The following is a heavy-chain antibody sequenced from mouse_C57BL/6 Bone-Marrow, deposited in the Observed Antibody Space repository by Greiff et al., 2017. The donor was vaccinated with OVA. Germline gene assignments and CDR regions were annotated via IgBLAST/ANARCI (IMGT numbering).Heavy chain of an antibody. CDR3: TSRWLLYAMDY. CDR2: IDPENGDT. CDR1: GFNIKDDY. V-gene: IGHV14-4*01. Sequence: VQLQQSGAELVRPGASVKLSCTASGFNIKDDYMHWVKQRPEQGLEWIGWIDPENGDTEYASKFQGKATITADTSSNTAYLQLSSLTSEDTAVYDCTSRWLLYAMDYWGQGTSVTVSS. J-gene: IGHJ4*01. D-gene: IGHD2-3*01.